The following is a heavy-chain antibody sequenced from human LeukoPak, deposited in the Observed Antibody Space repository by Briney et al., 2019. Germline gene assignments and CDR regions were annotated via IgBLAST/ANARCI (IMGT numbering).Heavy chain of an antibody. J-gene: IGHJ4*02. CDR3: ARVPRDYYDSSGYYYFDY. V-gene: IGHV3-53*01. CDR1: GFTVSSNY. D-gene: IGHD3-22*01. CDR2: IYSGGST. Sequence: GGSLRLSCAASGFTVSSNYMSWVRQAPGKGLEWVSVIYSGGSTYYADSVKGRFTISRDNSKNTLYLQMNSLRAEDTAVYYCARVPRDYYDSSGYYYFDYWGQGTLVTVSS.